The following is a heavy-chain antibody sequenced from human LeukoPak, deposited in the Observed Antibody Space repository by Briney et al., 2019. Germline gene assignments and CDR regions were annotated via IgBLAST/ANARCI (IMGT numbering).Heavy chain of an antibody. V-gene: IGHV3-23*01. J-gene: IGHJ4*02. CDR2: ISGSGGST. CDR3: ARATRGYSYGPSDY. Sequence: GSLRLSCAASGFTFSSYAMSWVRQAPGKGLEWVSAISGSGGSTYYADSVKGRFTISRDNSKNTLYLQMNSLRAEDTALYYCARATRGYSYGPSDYWGQGTLVTVSP. D-gene: IGHD5-18*01. CDR1: GFTFSSYA.